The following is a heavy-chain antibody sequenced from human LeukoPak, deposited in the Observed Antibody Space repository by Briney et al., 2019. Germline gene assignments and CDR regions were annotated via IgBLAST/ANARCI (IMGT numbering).Heavy chain of an antibody. J-gene: IGHJ4*02. Sequence: SETLSITCAVYGGSFSGYYWSWIRQPPGKGLELIGEINHSGGTNYNPSLKSRVTISVDTSKHQFSLELSSVTAADTAVYYCARGLKWDYVETRLWNYWGQGTLVTVSS. CDR2: INHSGGT. CDR1: GGSFSGYY. D-gene: IGHD1-26*01. CDR3: ARGLKWDYVETRLWNY. V-gene: IGHV4-34*01.